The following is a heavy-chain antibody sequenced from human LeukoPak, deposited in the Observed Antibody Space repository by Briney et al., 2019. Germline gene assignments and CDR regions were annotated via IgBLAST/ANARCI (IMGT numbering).Heavy chain of an antibody. Sequence: ASVKVSCKASGYTFTSYDINWVRQATGQGLEWMGWMNPNSGHTNYAQKLQGRVTMTTDTSTSTAYMELRSLRSDDTAVYYCARDGAAAAGTGDYWGQGTLVTVSS. J-gene: IGHJ4*02. CDR3: ARDGAAAAGTGDY. V-gene: IGHV1-8*01. CDR1: GYTFTSYD. D-gene: IGHD6-13*01. CDR2: MNPNSGHT.